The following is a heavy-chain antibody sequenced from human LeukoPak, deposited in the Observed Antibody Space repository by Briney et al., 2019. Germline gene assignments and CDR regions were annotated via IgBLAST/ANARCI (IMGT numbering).Heavy chain of an antibody. D-gene: IGHD6-13*01. Sequence: PSETLSLTCAVYGGSFSGYYWSWIRQPPGKGLEWIGEINHSGSTNYNPSLKSRVTISVDTSKNQFSLKLSSVTAADTAVYYCARIAYSSSWSAWGYYYYYYMDVWGKGTTVTVSS. V-gene: IGHV4-34*01. CDR1: GGSFSGYY. CDR3: ARIAYSSSWSAWGYYYYYYMDV. CDR2: INHSGST. J-gene: IGHJ6*03.